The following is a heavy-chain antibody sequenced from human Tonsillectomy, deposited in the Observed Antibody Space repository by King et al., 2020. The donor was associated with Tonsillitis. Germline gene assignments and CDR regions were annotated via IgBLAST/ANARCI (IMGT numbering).Heavy chain of an antibody. CDR1: GLTFRDAW. V-gene: IGHV3-15*01. J-gene: IGHJ1*01. CDR3: VHIRDPRSWSLGS. CDR2: IKSNPGGGTT. Sequence: VQLVESGGDLIKPGGSLRLSCVVSGLTFRDAWMTWVRQAPGKGLEWVGRIKSNPGGGTTDFAAPVKGRFTISRDDSKSMVYLQMNSLKVEDTAVYYCVHIRDPRSWSLGSWGQGTLVTVSS. D-gene: IGHD6-13*01.